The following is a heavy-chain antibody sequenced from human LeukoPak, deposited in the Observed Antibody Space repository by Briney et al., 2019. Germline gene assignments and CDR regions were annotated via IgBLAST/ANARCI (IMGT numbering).Heavy chain of an antibody. Sequence: ASVKVSCKASGYTFTNYAMHWVRQAPGQRLEWMGWINAGNGNTKYSQKFQGRVTITRDTSASTAYMELSSLRSEDTAVYYCARGLAAVYFDYWGQGTLVTVSS. V-gene: IGHV1-3*01. J-gene: IGHJ4*02. CDR3: ARGLAAVYFDY. CDR2: INAGNGNT. CDR1: GYTFTNYA. D-gene: IGHD6-13*01.